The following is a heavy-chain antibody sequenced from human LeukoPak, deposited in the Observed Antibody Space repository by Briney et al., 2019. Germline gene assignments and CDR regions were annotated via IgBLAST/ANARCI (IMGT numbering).Heavy chain of an antibody. V-gene: IGHV3-30*18. CDR2: IANDGKTT. CDR3: TKEGLPSGSSWSAWFDP. J-gene: IGHJ5*02. Sequence: GRSLRLSCAASGFTFSSYGTHWVRQAPGKGLEWVAVIANDGKTTYCADSVKGRFTISRDNSKNTLYLQMNSLRAEDTAVYYCTKEGLPSGSSWSAWFDPWGQGTLVTVST. D-gene: IGHD3-10*01. CDR1: GFTFSSYG.